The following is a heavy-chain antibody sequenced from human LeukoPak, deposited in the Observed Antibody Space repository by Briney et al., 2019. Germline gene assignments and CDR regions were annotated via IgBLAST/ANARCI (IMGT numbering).Heavy chain of an antibody. CDR3: GRNPHPLYRGGVSCWGGGLLHFDS. Sequence: AASVKVSCKASGYTFTSYGISWVRQAPGQGLEWMGWISAYNGNTNYAQKLQGRVTMTTDTSTSTAYMELRSLRSDDTAVYYCGRNPHPLYRGGVSCWGGGLLHFDSWGQGTLVTVSS. D-gene: IGHD2-15*01. V-gene: IGHV1-18*04. CDR1: GYTFTSYG. J-gene: IGHJ4*02. CDR2: ISAYNGNT.